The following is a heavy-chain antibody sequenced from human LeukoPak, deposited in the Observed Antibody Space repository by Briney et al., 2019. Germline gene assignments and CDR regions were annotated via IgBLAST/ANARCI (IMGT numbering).Heavy chain of an antibody. J-gene: IGHJ4*02. V-gene: IGHV3-7*03. CDR1: GFTFSNHW. CDR3: ARARYSSGGIDY. D-gene: IGHD6-19*01. CDR2: IKEDGSEK. Sequence: GGSLRLSCAASGFTFSNHWMSWVRQAPGKGLEWVANIKEDGSEKYYVDSVKGRFTISRDNAKNSLYLQMNSLRAEDTALYYCARARYSSGGIDYWGQGTLVTVSS.